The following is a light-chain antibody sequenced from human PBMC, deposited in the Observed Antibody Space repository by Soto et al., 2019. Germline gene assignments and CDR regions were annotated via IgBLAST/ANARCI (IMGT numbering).Light chain of an antibody. V-gene: IGKV4-1*01. CDR2: WAS. CDR1: QSVLYSSNNYNY. J-gene: IGKJ1*01. CDR3: HQYYSTQT. Sequence: DIVMTQFPDSLAVSLGERGTVNCKSIQSVLYSSNNYNYLAWYQRKAGQPPKLLIYWASTRESGVPARFNGSGPGTDFTLTISNLQAEDVAVYYCHQYYSTQTFGQGTKVDIK.